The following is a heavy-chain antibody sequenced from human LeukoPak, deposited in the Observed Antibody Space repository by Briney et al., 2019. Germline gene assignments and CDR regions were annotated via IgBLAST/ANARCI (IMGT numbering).Heavy chain of an antibody. J-gene: IGHJ5*02. CDR3: ARDLRDCSGGSCYTYNWFDP. CDR1: GFTFDDYG. CDR2: INWNGGST. D-gene: IGHD2-15*01. Sequence: GGSLRLSCAASGFTFDDYGMSWVRQAPGKGLEWVSGINWNGGSTGYADSVKGRFSISRDNAKNSLYLQMNSLRAEDTALYYCARDLRDCSGGSCYTYNWFDPWGQGTLVTVSS. V-gene: IGHV3-20*04.